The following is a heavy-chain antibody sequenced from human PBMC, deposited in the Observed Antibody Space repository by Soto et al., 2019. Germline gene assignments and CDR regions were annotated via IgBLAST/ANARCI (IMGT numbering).Heavy chain of an antibody. CDR3: ARGLRFLEWLGPYYYGMDV. CDR2: INHSGST. Sequence: QVQLQQWGAGLLKPSETLSLTCAVYGGSFSGYYWSWIRQPPGKGLEWIGEINHSGSTNYNPSLKSRVTISVDTSKNQFSLKLSSVTAADTAVYYCARGLRFLEWLGPYYYGMDVWGQGTTVTVSS. CDR1: GGSFSGYY. J-gene: IGHJ6*02. V-gene: IGHV4-34*01. D-gene: IGHD3-3*01.